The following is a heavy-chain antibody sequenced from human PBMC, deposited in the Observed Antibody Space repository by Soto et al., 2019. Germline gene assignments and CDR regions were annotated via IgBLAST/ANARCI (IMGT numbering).Heavy chain of an antibody. CDR1: GGSISSYY. Sequence: SETLSLTCTVSGGSISSYYWSWIRQPPGKGLEWIGYIYYSGSTNYNPSLKSRVPISVETSKNQFSLKLSSVTAADTAVYYCARHTRYCSGGSCYSTEGLWGQGTLVTVSS. CDR2: IYYSGST. J-gene: IGHJ4*02. CDR3: ARHTRYCSGGSCYSTEGL. D-gene: IGHD2-15*01. V-gene: IGHV4-59*08.